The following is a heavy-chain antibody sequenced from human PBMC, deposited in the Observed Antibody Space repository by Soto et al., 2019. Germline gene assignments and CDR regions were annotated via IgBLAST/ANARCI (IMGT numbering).Heavy chain of an antibody. CDR3: AKDVVVGATPGLGDYYYYYGMDI. CDR2: ISYDGSNK. V-gene: IGHV3-30*18. D-gene: IGHD1-26*01. Sequence: PGGSLRLSCAASGFTFSSYGMHRVRQAPGKGLEWVAVISYDGSNKYYADSVEGRFTISRDNSKNTLYLQMNSLRAEDTAVYYCAKDVVVGATPGLGDYYYYYGMDIWGQGTTVTAP. CDR1: GFTFSSYG. J-gene: IGHJ6*02.